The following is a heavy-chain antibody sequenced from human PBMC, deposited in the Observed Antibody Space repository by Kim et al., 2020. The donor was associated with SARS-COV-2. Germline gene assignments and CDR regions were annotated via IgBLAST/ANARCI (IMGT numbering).Heavy chain of an antibody. J-gene: IGHJ4*02. CDR2: YYSGST. CDR3: ARRGDY. V-gene: IGHV4-39*01. Sequence: YYSGSTSYSPSLKSRVTISLDTSKNQFSLNLRSVTAGDTAVYYCARRGDYWGRGTLVTVSS.